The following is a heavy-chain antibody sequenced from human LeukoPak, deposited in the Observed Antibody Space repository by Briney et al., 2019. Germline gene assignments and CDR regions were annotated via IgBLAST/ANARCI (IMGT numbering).Heavy chain of an antibody. CDR2: ISHSGST. CDR3: ARLRRSRLAEFDY. Sequence: SETLPLTCTVSGGSISSSSYYWGWIRQPPGKGLKWIGSISHSGSTYYNPSLKSRVTISVDTSKNQFSLKLSSLTAADTAVYYCARLRRSRLAEFDYWGQGTLVTVSS. D-gene: IGHD3-3*02. V-gene: IGHV4-39*07. CDR1: GGSISSSSYY. J-gene: IGHJ4*02.